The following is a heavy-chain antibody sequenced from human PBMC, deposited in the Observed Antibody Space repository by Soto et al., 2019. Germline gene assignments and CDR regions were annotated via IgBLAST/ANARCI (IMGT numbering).Heavy chain of an antibody. CDR1: GYTFTSYA. CDR2: INAGNGNT. V-gene: IGHV1-3*01. D-gene: IGHD3-3*01. CDR3: ARVLNWASYYDFWSDYYNYYYYGMDV. Sequence: ASVKVSCKASGYTFTSYAMHWVRQAPGQRLEWMGWINAGNGNTKYSQKFQGRVTMTRNTSISTAYMELSSLRSEDTAVYYCARVLNWASYYDFWSDYYNYYYYGMDVWGQGTTVTVSS. J-gene: IGHJ6*02.